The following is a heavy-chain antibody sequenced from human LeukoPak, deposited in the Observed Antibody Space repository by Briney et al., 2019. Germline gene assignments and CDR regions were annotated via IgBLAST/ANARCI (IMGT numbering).Heavy chain of an antibody. CDR2: IYYSGST. Sequence: SETLSLTCTVSGGSISSYYWSWIRQPPGKGLEWIGYIYYSGSTNYNPSLKSRVTISVDASKNQFSLKLSSVTAADTAVYYCARDFNWFDPWGQGTLVTVSS. J-gene: IGHJ5*02. CDR3: ARDFNWFDP. V-gene: IGHV4-59*01. CDR1: GGSISSYY.